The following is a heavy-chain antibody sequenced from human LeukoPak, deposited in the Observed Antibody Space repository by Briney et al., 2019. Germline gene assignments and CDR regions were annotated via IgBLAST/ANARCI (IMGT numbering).Heavy chain of an antibody. D-gene: IGHD1-1*01. CDR3: ARVANWIRAYYFDY. V-gene: IGHV3-7*01. CDR1: GFTFSSYW. Sequence: GGSLRLSCAASGFTFSSYWMSWDRQAPGKGLEWVANIKQDGSEKYYVDSVKGRFTISRDNAKNSLYLQLNSLRAEDTAVYYCARVANWIRAYYFDYWGQGTLVTVSS. J-gene: IGHJ4*02. CDR2: IKQDGSEK.